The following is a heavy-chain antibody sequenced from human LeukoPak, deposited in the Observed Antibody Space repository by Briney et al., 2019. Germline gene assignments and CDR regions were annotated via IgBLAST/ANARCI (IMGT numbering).Heavy chain of an antibody. Sequence: GGSLRLSCAASGFTFRSNWMPWVRQAPGKGLVWVSRIRPDGSGSNYADSVKGRFTISRDNAKNTVYLQMNGLRAEDTAVYYCARDRAYYGSGSYYDYWGQGTLVTVSS. CDR1: GFTFRSNW. D-gene: IGHD3-10*01. CDR2: IRPDGSGS. CDR3: ARDRAYYGSGSYYDY. J-gene: IGHJ4*02. V-gene: IGHV3-74*01.